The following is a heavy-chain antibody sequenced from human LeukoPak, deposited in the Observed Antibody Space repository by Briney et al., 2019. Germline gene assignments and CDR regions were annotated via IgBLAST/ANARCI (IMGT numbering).Heavy chain of an antibody. Sequence: ASVKVSCKASGYTFTGYYMHWVRQAPGQGLEWMGWINTNTGNPTYAQGFTGRFVFSLDTSVSTAYLQISSLKAEDTAVYYCARWRGYYDSSGFYGSWFDPWGQGTLVTVSS. CDR2: INTNTGNP. CDR3: ARWRGYYDSSGFYGSWFDP. J-gene: IGHJ5*02. D-gene: IGHD3-22*01. CDR1: GYTFTGYY. V-gene: IGHV7-4-1*02.